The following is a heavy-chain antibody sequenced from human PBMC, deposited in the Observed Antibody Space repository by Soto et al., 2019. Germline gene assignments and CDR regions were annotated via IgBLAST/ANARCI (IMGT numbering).Heavy chain of an antibody. CDR1: GFTFSDYA. CDR3: AKSLCYDYDSSRYSWYFDY. CDR2: ISGGGNSP. J-gene: IGHJ4*02. V-gene: IGHV3-23*01. Sequence: EVQLLESGGGLLQPGGSQRLSCAASGFTFSDYAMSWVRQAPGKGLDWVSTISGGGNSPYYADSVKGRFTISRDHSKNKLYLHMNRRRAEDTAVYYCAKSLCYDYDSSRYSWYFDYWGQGALVTVAS. D-gene: IGHD3-22*01.